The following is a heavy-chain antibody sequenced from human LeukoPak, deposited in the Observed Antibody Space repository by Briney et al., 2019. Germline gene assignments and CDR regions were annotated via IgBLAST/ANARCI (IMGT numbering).Heavy chain of an antibody. V-gene: IGHV1-2*02. CDR1: RYTFTGYY. CDR3: ARDRFGAFDI. Sequence: ASLKDSCKASRYTFTGYYIHCVRQAPGQGLEWMGWINPNSGGTNYAQKFQGRVTMTRDTSISTAYMELSRLRSDDTAVYYCARDRFGAFDIWGQGTMVTVSS. CDR2: INPNSGGT. J-gene: IGHJ3*02. D-gene: IGHD3-10*01.